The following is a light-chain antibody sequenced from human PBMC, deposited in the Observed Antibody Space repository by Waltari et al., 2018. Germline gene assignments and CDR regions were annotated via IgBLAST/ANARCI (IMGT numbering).Light chain of an antibody. CDR2: AAS. J-gene: IGKJ1*01. CDR3: QHYVRLPAT. CDR1: QSVSRT. V-gene: IGKV3-20*01. Sequence: EIVLTQSPGTLSLSPGERATLSCRASQSVSRTLAWYQQKPGQAPSLLIYAASTRAPGSPDRFSGSGSGTDFSLTINRLEPEDFAVYYCQHYVRLPATFGQGTKVEIK.